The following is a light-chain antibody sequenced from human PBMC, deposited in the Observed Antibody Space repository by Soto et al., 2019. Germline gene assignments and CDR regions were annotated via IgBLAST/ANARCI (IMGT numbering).Light chain of an antibody. J-gene: IGLJ1*01. CDR2: YVS. CDR3: SAYTTSNTRQIV. CDR1: SSDVGGYNY. V-gene: IGLV2-14*03. Sequence: QSALTQPASVSGSPGQSITISCTGTSSDVGGYNYVSWYQHHPGKAPQLMIFYVSNRPSGVSNRFSGSKSGNTASLTISGLQPEDEADYYCSAYTTSNTRQIVFGTGTKLTVL.